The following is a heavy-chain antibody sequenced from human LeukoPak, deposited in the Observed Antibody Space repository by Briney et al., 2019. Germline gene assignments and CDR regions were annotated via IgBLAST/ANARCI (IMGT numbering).Heavy chain of an antibody. CDR3: TSFYETN. CDR1: GFIFTKYW. D-gene: IGHD2/OR15-2a*01. CDR2: VNSDGSAT. J-gene: IGHJ4*02. V-gene: IGHV3-74*01. Sequence: GGSLRLSCAASGFIFTKYWMHWVRQAPGKGLVWVSHVNSDGSATSYADSVKGRFTISRDNAKNTVYLHMNSLRVEDTDVYYCTSFYETNWGQGTLVTVSS.